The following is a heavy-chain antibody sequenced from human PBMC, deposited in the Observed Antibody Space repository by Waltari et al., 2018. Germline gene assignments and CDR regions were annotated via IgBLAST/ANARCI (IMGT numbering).Heavy chain of an antibody. D-gene: IGHD1-26*01. CDR3: ARGRDPGVVGGLSF. Sequence: EVQLLESGGNLIQPGGSVSLPGAACGSLLRAYGMHGVRQAPGKGLEWVSVIYSGGSTKYADSVQGRFIISRENSRNMVYLQMSSLTTEDTAVYYCARGRDPGVVGGLSFWGLGTLVTVSS. CDR2: IYSGGST. V-gene: IGHV3-23*03. CDR1: GSLLRAYG. J-gene: IGHJ4*02.